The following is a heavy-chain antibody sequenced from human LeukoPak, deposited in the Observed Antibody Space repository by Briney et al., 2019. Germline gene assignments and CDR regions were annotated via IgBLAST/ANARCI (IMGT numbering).Heavy chain of an antibody. V-gene: IGHV3-23*01. CDR3: AKDSTFDYGGNSYFDY. CDR1: GFTFSSYA. CDR2: ISGSGGST. J-gene: IGHJ4*02. Sequence: GGSLRLSCAASGFTFSSYAMGWVRQAPGKGLEWVSAISGSGGSTYYADSVKGRFTISRDNSKNTLYLQMNSLRAEDTAVYYCAKDSTFDYGGNSYFDYWGQGTLVTVSS. D-gene: IGHD4-23*01.